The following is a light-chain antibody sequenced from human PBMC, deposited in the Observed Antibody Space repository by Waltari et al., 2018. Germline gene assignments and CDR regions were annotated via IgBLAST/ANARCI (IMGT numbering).Light chain of an antibody. CDR3: QQRSKWPLT. V-gene: IGKV3-11*01. CDR1: QSINNY. Sequence: EIVLTQSPSTLPLSPGERATLSYRASQSINNYLAWYQQKPGQPPRLIIYDASNRATGIPARFSGGGSGTDFTLTISSLEPADFAVYYCQQRSKWPLTFGQGTKLEI. CDR2: DAS. J-gene: IGKJ2*01.